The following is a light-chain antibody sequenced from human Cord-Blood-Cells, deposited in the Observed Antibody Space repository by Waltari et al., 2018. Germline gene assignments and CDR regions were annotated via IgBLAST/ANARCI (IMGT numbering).Light chain of an antibody. Sequence: EIVLTQSPGTLPLSPGDRATLSCRASQSVSSSYLAWYQQKPGQAPRLLIYGASSRATGIPDRFSGSGSGTDFTLTISRLEPEDFAVYYCQQYGSSPMYTFGQGTKLEIK. CDR2: GAS. CDR3: QQYGSSPMYT. CDR1: QSVSSSY. J-gene: IGKJ2*01. V-gene: IGKV3-20*01.